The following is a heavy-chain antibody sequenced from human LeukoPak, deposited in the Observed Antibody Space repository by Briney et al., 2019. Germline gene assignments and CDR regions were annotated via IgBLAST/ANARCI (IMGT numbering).Heavy chain of an antibody. D-gene: IGHD3-10*01. V-gene: IGHV4-38-2*02. Sequence: PSETLSLTCTVSGYSISSGYYWGWIRQPPGKGLEWIGSMYHSGSTYYKPSLKSRVTISLDTSKNQFSLKLSSVTAADTAVYYCARGLVRRVAFDPWGQGTLVTVSS. J-gene: IGHJ5*02. CDR3: ARGLVRRVAFDP. CDR2: MYHSGST. CDR1: GYSISSGYY.